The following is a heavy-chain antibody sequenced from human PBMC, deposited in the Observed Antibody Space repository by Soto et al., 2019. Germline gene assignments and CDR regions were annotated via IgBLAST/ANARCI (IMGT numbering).Heavy chain of an antibody. J-gene: IGHJ4*02. V-gene: IGHV1-69*13. D-gene: IGHD5-12*01. CDR3: ARNSGPHSNYFYY. Sequence: ASVKVSCKASGGTFSSYAISWVRQAPGQGLEWMGGIIAIFGTANYAQKFQGRVTITADESTSTAYMELSSLSSEDTAVYYCARNSGPHSNYFYYWGRGTLFTVSS. CDR2: IIAIFGTA. CDR1: GGTFSSYA.